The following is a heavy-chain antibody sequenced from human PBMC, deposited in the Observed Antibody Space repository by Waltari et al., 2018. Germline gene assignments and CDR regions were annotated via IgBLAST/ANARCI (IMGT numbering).Heavy chain of an antibody. CDR3: ACLRSYSSSWPDIFDV. D-gene: IGHD2-2*01. V-gene: IGHV4-39*01. Sequence: QLQPQESGPGLVTPSATLSLSCSVAGVAIHSSSYCGWIRQPPGKGLEGMGSVYFNGNTYYSPSLKSRLTISVDTSKDQCSLSLSSVTAADTAVYYCACLRSYSSSWPDIFDVWGQGTKVTVSS. J-gene: IGHJ3*01. CDR2: VYFNGNT. CDR1: GVAIHSSSY.